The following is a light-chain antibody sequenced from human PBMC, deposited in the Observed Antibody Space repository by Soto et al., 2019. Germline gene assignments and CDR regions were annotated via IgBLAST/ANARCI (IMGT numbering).Light chain of an antibody. CDR3: SSYTSSSTVV. J-gene: IGLJ2*01. CDR1: SSDVGGYIY. CDR2: DVS. Sequence: QSALTQPRSVSGSPGQSVTISCTGTSSDVGGYIYVSWYQQYPAKAPKVMIYDVSRRPSGVPDRFSGSKSGNTASLTISGLQAEDEADYYCSSYTSSSTVVFGGGTKVTVL. V-gene: IGLV2-11*01.